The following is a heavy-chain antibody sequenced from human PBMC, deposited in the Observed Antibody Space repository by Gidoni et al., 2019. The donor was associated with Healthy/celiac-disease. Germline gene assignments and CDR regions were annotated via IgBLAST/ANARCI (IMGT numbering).Heavy chain of an antibody. D-gene: IGHD2-21*01. Sequence: EVQLVESGGGLVQPGGSLRLSCAASGFTFSSYSMNWVRQAPGQGLEWVSYISSSSSTIYYADYVKGRCTISRDNAKNSLYLQMNSLRAEDTAVYYCARDRRPYSGPYYGMDVWGQGTTVTVSS. CDR3: ARDRRPYSGPYYGMDV. J-gene: IGHJ6*02. CDR1: GFTFSSYS. V-gene: IGHV3-48*04. CDR2: ISSSSSTI.